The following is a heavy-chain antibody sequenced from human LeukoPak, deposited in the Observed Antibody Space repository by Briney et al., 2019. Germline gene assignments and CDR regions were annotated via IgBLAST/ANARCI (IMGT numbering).Heavy chain of an antibody. V-gene: IGHV3-49*04. CDR3: ARGRIGYCSGTSCYLDS. CDR2: ITTKPYGATP. CDR1: GFTFGDHT. J-gene: IGHJ4*02. Sequence: PGGSLRLSCTGSGFTFGDHTMNWVRQAPGKGLEWVGFITTKPYGATPEYAASVAGRFTISRDDSRGIAYLQMNSLKTEDTAVYFCARGRIGYCSGTSCYLDSWGQGTLVTVSS. D-gene: IGHD2-2*01.